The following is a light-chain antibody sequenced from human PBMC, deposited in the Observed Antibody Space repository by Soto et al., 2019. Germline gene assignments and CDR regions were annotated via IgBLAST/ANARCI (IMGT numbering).Light chain of an antibody. CDR3: QQHGISHIT. CDR1: QSISSRN. V-gene: IGKV3-20*01. Sequence: ESVLTQSPGTLSLSPGERAIMSFRATQSISSRNLAWYQQKPGQPPRLLIFGASSRATGIPDRFSGSGSGTDFTLTISRLEPGDFAVYYCQQHGISHITFGQGTRLEIK. CDR2: GAS. J-gene: IGKJ5*01.